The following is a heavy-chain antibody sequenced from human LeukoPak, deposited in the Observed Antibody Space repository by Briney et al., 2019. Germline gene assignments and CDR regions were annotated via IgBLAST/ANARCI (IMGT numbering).Heavy chain of an antibody. J-gene: IGHJ6*03. CDR2: ISYDGSNK. Sequence: GGSLRLSCAASGFTFSSYAMHWVRQTPGKGLEWVAVISYDGSNKYYADSVKGRFTISRDNSKNTLYLQMNSLRAEDTAVYYCARDDKWLPYYYYYYYMDVWGKGTTVTVSS. D-gene: IGHD3-22*01. V-gene: IGHV3-30-3*01. CDR1: GFTFSSYA. CDR3: ARDDKWLPYYYYYYYMDV.